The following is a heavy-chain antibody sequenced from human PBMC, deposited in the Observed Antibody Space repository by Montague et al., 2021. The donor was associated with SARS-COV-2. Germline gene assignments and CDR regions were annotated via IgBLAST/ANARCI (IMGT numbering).Heavy chain of an antibody. Sequence: SLRLSCTASGFSVSNNYMSWVRQAPGKGLEWVSVIYSGGTTHYADSVKXRLTISRDNSKNTLYVQVDSLRPEDTAVYYCAREGYSAYDYGGFDIWGQGTMVIVSS. D-gene: IGHD5-12*01. CDR2: IYSGGTT. V-gene: IGHV3-66*02. J-gene: IGHJ3*02. CDR1: GFSVSNNY. CDR3: AREGYSAYDYGGFDI.